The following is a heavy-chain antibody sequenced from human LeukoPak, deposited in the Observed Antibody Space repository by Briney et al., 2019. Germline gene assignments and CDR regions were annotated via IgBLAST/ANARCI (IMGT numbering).Heavy chain of an antibody. J-gene: IGHJ4*02. CDR1: GGSISNGDYY. CDR2: IHYSGIT. Sequence: SQTLSLTCIVSGGSISNGDYYWSWIRQHPGKGLEWMGYIHYSGITYYNPSLKSRDTISVDTSKNQFSLKLSSVTAADTAVYYCASQRVGGFFDYWGQGTLVTVSS. V-gene: IGHV4-31*03. D-gene: IGHD3-10*01. CDR3: ASQRVGGFFDY.